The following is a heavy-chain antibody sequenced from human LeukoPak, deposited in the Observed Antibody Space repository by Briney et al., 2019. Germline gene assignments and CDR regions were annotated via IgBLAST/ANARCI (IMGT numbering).Heavy chain of an antibody. CDR1: GGSISTNY. D-gene: IGHD6-13*01. V-gene: IGHV4-59*08. J-gene: IGHJ4*02. CDR3: ARSGTASDY. Sequence: PSETLSLTCTVSGGSISTNYWSWLRQPPGKGLEWIGYVYYSGSSSYNPSLKSRVTISVDTSKDQFSLRLSSVTAADAAVYYCARSGTASDYWGQGTLVTVSS. CDR2: VYYSGSS.